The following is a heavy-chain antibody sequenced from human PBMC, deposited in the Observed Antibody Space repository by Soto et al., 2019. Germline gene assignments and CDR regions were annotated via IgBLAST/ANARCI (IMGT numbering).Heavy chain of an antibody. Sequence: GGSLRLSCAASGFTFSSYSMNWVRQAPGKGLEWVSSISSSSSYIYYADSVKGRFTISRDNAKNSLYLQMNSLRAEDTAVYYCARDANDDFWSGYSIQNWFDPWGQGTLVTVSS. CDR3: ARDANDDFWSGYSIQNWFDP. CDR2: ISSSSSYI. V-gene: IGHV3-21*01. J-gene: IGHJ5*02. D-gene: IGHD3-3*01. CDR1: GFTFSSYS.